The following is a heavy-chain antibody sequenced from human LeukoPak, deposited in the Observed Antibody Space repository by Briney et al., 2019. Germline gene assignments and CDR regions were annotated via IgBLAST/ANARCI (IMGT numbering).Heavy chain of an antibody. Sequence: GASVKVSCKVSGYTLTELSMHWVRQAPGKGLEWMGGFDPEDGETIYAQKFQGRVTMTEDTSTGTAYMELSSLRSEDTAVYYCATFPEGGTPATELLWFGESPHWGQGTLVTVSS. CDR1: GYTLTELS. CDR3: ATFPEGGTPATELLWFGESPH. J-gene: IGHJ4*02. CDR2: FDPEDGET. D-gene: IGHD3-10*01. V-gene: IGHV1-24*01.